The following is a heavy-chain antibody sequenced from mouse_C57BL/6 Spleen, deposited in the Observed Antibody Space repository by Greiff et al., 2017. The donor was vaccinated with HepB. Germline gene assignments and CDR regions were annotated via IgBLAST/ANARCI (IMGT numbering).Heavy chain of an antibody. CDR3: ARRDSNYGEYAMDY. V-gene: IGHV5-6*02. Sequence: DVMLVESGGDLVKPGGSLKLSCAASGFTFSSYGMSWVRQTPDKRLEWVATISSGGSYTYYPDSVKGRFTISRDNAKNTLYLQRSSLKSEDTAMYYCARRDSNYGEYAMDYWGQGTSVTVSS. CDR2: ISSGGSYT. CDR1: GFTFSSYG. D-gene: IGHD2-5*01. J-gene: IGHJ4*01.